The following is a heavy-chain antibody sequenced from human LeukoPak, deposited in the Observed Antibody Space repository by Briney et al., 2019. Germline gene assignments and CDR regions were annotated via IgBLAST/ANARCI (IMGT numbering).Heavy chain of an antibody. J-gene: IGHJ4*02. V-gene: IGHV1-18*01. CDR3: ARDRPDYYCSSTSCSGLDY. CDR1: GYTFTSYG. Sequence: GASVKVPCKASGYTFTSYGISWVRQAPGQGLEWMGWISAYNGNTNYAQKLQGRVTMTTDTSTSTAYMELRSLRSDDTAVYYCARDRPDYYCSSTSCSGLDYWGQGTLVTVSS. D-gene: IGHD2-2*01. CDR2: ISAYNGNT.